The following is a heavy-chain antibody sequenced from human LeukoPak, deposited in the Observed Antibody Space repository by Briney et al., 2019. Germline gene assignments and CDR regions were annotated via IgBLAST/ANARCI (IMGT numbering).Heavy chain of an antibody. Sequence: PSETLSLTCTVSGGSISSYWSWIRQPPGKGLDNPSLKSRVTISVDTSKNQFSLKLSSVTAADTAVYYCARQINLAFDIWGQGTTVTVSS. V-gene: IGHV4-59*01. CDR3: ARQINLAFDI. CDR1: GGSISSY. J-gene: IGHJ3*02. D-gene: IGHD3-16*01.